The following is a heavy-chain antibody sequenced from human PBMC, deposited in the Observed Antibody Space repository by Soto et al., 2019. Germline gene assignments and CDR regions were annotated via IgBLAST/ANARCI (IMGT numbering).Heavy chain of an antibody. D-gene: IGHD2-15*01. J-gene: IGHJ3*02. Sequence: ASVKVSCKASGGTFSSYAISWVRQAPGQGLEWMGGIIPIFGTANYAQKFQGRVTITADESTSTAYMELSSLRSEDTAVYYCARTQRGGDAFDIWGQGTMVTVSS. CDR2: IIPIFGTA. V-gene: IGHV1-69*13. CDR1: GGTFSSYA. CDR3: ARTQRGGDAFDI.